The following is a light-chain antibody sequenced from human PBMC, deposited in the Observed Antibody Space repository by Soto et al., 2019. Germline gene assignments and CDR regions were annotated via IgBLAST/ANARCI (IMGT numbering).Light chain of an antibody. V-gene: IGKV3-15*01. CDR3: KQYNKWRK. CDR2: SAS. J-gene: IGKJ1*01. CDR1: QSVSSK. Sequence: VLAQSPSTLSVSPGETATLSCRASQSVSSKLAWYQQKPGQAPRLLIHSASTRATGIPARISGSGSGKEFTLTITSLQSEDFAVYYCKQYNKWRKFGQGTKVDIK.